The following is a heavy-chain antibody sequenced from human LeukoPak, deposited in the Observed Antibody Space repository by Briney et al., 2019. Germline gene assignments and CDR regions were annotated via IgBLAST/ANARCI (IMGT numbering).Heavy chain of an antibody. Sequence: ASVKVSCKASGYTFTSYGISWVRQAPGQGLEWMGWNSAYNGNTNYAQKLQGRVTMTTDTSTSTAYMELRSLRSDDTAVYYCARASIVGALGWFDPWGQGTLVTVSS. CDR3: ARASIVGALGWFDP. J-gene: IGHJ5*02. V-gene: IGHV1-18*01. CDR2: NSAYNGNT. CDR1: GYTFTSYG. D-gene: IGHD1-26*01.